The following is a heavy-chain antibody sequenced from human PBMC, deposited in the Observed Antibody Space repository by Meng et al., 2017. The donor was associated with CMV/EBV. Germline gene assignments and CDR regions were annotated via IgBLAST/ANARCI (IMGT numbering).Heavy chain of an antibody. Sequence: FTGYYMQWVRQAPGQGLEWMGWINPNSGGTNYAQKFQGRVTMTRDTSISTAYMELSRLRSDDTAVYYCARDRVVVVPAATRNNWFDPWGQGTLVTVSS. CDR1: FTGYY. V-gene: IGHV1-2*02. J-gene: IGHJ5*02. CDR3: ARDRVVVVPAATRNNWFDP. CDR2: INPNSGGT. D-gene: IGHD2-2*01.